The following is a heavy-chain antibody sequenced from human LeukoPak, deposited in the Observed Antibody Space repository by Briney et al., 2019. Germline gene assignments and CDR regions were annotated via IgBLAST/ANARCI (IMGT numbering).Heavy chain of an antibody. CDR2: INHSGST. D-gene: IGHD5-18*01. CDR1: GGSFSGYY. V-gene: IGHV4-34*01. Sequence: DPSETLSLTCAVYGGSFSGYYWSWIRQPPGKGLEWIGEINHSGSTNYNPSLKSRVTISVDTSKNQFSLKLSSVTAADTAVYYCARRRIQLWLPSAFDIWGQGTMVTVSS. CDR3: ARRRIQLWLPSAFDI. J-gene: IGHJ3*02.